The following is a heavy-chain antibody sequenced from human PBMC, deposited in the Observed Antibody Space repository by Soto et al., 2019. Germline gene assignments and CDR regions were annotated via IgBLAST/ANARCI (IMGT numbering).Heavy chain of an antibody. D-gene: IGHD1-26*01. CDR2: INTDGSAT. J-gene: IGHJ5*02. V-gene: IGHV3-74*01. CDR1: GFSFSGYW. CDR3: ARGALGATGIDP. Sequence: GSLRLSCAASGFSFSGYWMYWVRQAPGKGLVWVSRINTDGSATSCAASVKGRFTISRDNAKNTLYLQMNSLTAEDTAVYYCARGALGATGIDPWGQGTLVTVSS.